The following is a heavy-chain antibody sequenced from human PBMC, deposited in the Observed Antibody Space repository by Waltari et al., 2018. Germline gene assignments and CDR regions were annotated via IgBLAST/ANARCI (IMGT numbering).Heavy chain of an antibody. V-gene: IGHV3-74*01. CDR3: AGGPQSGASSAWYGWFDP. J-gene: IGHJ5*02. D-gene: IGHD6-13*01. CDR1: GFTFTSHW. CDR2: INSEGMNP. Sequence: EVQLVESGGNLVKPGGSLRLSCADSGFTFTSHWMHWVRQVPGKGLVWTAHINSEGMNPRDADSVKGRFTISRDNAKNTLYLEMNRLRAEDTAVYFCAGGPQSGASSAWYGWFDPWGQGTLVTVSS.